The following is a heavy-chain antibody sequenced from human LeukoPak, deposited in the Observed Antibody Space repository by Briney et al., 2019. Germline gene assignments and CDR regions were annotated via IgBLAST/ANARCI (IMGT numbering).Heavy chain of an antibody. V-gene: IGHV3-30*02. Sequence: GGSLRLSCVASGFTFSGYGMHWVRQAPGKGLEWVTFIRYDGSNKYYADSVKGRFTISRDNSKNTLYLQMNSLRVEDTAVYYCAKGGLSYDSSGYYRFDYWGQGTLVTVSS. CDR3: AKGGLSYDSSGYYRFDY. CDR1: GFTFSGYG. J-gene: IGHJ4*02. D-gene: IGHD3-22*01. CDR2: IRYDGSNK.